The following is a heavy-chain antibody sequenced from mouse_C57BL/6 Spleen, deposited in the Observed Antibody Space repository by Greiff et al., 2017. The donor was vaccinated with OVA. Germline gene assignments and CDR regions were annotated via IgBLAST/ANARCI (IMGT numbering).Heavy chain of an antibody. V-gene: IGHV1-52*01. CDR3: ARNGIRSYWYFDV. CDR1: GYTFTSYW. D-gene: IGHD1-1*01. Sequence: QVQLQQPGAELVRPGSSVKLSCKASGYTFTSYWMHWVKQRPIQGLEWIGNIYPSDSETHYNQKFKDKATLTVDKSSSTAYMQLSSLTSEDSAVYYGARNGIRSYWYFDVWGTGTTVTVSS. CDR2: IYPSDSET. J-gene: IGHJ1*03.